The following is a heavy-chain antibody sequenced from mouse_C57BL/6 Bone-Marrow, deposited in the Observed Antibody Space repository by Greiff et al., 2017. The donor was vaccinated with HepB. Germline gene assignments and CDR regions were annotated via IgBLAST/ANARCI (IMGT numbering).Heavy chain of an antibody. Sequence: QVQLKQPGAELVKPGASVKLSCKASGYTFTSYWMHWVKQRPGQGLEWIGMIHPNSGSTNYNEKFKSKATLTVDKSSSPAYMQLSSLTSEDSAVYYCVSSPYWYFDVWGTGTTVTVSS. CDR3: VSSPYWYFDV. J-gene: IGHJ1*03. V-gene: IGHV1-64*01. CDR1: GYTFTSYW. D-gene: IGHD1-1*01. CDR2: IHPNSGST.